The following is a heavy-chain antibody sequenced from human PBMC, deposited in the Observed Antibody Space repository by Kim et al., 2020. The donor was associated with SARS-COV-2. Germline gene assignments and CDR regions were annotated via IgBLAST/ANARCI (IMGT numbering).Heavy chain of an antibody. CDR3: TRRLGYCSSTSCLGYWYFDL. CDR1: GFTFGDYA. D-gene: IGHD2-2*01. J-gene: IGHJ2*01. CDR2: IRSKAYGGTT. Sequence: GGSLRLSCTASGFTFGDYAMSWFRQAPGKGLEWVGFIRSKAYGGTTEYAASVKGRFTISRDDSKSIAYLQMNSLKTEDTAVYYCTRRLGYCSSTSCLGYWYFDLWGRGTLVTVSS. V-gene: IGHV3-49*03.